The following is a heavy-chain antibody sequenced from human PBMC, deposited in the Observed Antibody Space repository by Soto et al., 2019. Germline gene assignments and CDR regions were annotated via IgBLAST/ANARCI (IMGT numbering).Heavy chain of an antibody. D-gene: IGHD3-16*02. V-gene: IGHV1-18*01. J-gene: IGHJ4*02. CDR3: AKDMITFGGVIGPFDY. CDR1: GYTFTSYG. Sequence: ASVKVSCKASGYTFTSYGISWVRQAPGQGLEWMGWISAYNGNTNYAQKLQGRVTMTTDTSTSTAYMELRSLRADDTAVYYCAKDMITFGGVIGPFDYWGQGTLVTVSS. CDR2: ISAYNGNT.